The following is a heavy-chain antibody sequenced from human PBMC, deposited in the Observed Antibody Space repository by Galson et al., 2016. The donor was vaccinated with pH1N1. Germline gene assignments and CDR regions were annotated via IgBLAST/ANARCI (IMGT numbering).Heavy chain of an antibody. CDR1: GFTFSRSR. D-gene: IGHD1-26*01. Sequence: SLRLSCAGSGFTFSRSRMSWVRQSPGQGLQWVANINDDGSERYYVDSVVKGRFTISRDNARNSLYLQMNSLGVEDTAVYYCARDPLRGALDIWGQGTKLTVSS. J-gene: IGHJ3*02. CDR3: ARDPLRGALDI. V-gene: IGHV3-7*01. CDR2: INDDGSER.